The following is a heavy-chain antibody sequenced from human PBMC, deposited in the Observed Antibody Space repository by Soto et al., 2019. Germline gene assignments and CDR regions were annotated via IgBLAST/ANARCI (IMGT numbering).Heavy chain of an antibody. V-gene: IGHV3-33*01. J-gene: IGHJ5*02. CDR1: GFTFSNYG. CDR3: ARETVTIYGVVKGWFDP. Sequence: GGSLRLSCAASGFTFSNYGMHWVRQAPGKGLEWVAVIWYDGSKQYYSDSVKGRFTISRDDSKNTVYLQMSSLRAEDTAIYYCARETVTIYGVVKGWFDPWGQGTLVTVSS. CDR2: IWYDGSKQ. D-gene: IGHD3-3*01.